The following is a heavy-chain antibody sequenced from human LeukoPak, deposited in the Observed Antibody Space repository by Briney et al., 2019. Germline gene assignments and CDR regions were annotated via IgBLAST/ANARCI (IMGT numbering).Heavy chain of an antibody. V-gene: IGHV3-9*01. J-gene: IGHJ4*02. D-gene: IGHD5-18*01. CDR2: ISWSSGTV. Sequence: GGSLRLSCAASGFTFDDYAMHWVRQAPGEGLEWVSGISWSSGTVGYADSVKGRFTISRDNAKNSLYLRMNSLRAEDTALYYCAKDRGYNYGKGVDYWGQGTLVTVSS. CDR1: GFTFDDYA. CDR3: AKDRGYNYGKGVDY.